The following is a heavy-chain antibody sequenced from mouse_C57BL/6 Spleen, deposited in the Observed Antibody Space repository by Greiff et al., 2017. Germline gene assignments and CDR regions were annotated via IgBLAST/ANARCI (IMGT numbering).Heavy chain of an antibody. Sequence: VKLQQPGAELVRPGSSVKLSCKASGYTFTSYWMDWVKQRPGQGLEWIGNIYPSDSETHYNQKFKDKATLTVDKSSSTAYMQLSSLTSEDSAVHYCARGLTGTDYWGQGTTLTVSS. V-gene: IGHV1-61*01. CDR3: ARGLTGTDY. CDR1: GYTFTSYW. J-gene: IGHJ2*01. CDR2: IYPSDSET. D-gene: IGHD4-1*01.